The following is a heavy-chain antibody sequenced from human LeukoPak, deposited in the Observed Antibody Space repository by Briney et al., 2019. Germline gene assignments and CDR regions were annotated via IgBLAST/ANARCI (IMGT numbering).Heavy chain of an antibody. Sequence: GGSLRLSCAASGFTVSSNYMSWVRQAPGKGLEWVSVIYSGGSTYYADSVKGRFTISRDNSKNTLYLQMNSLRAEDTAVYYCARELGYCSSTSCYSLTFGRFYYYYGMDVWGQGTTVTVSS. CDR3: ARELGYCSSTSCYSLTFGRFYYYYGMDV. D-gene: IGHD2-2*02. CDR2: IYSGGST. CDR1: GFTVSSNY. V-gene: IGHV3-66*01. J-gene: IGHJ6*02.